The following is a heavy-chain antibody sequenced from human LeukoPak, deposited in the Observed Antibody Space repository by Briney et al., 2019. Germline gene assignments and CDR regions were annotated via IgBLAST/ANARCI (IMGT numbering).Heavy chain of an antibody. J-gene: IGHJ4*02. Sequence: GGSLRLSCAASGFTVSSYSMNWVRQVSGKGLEWVSHISSSGSMIWYGESVKGRFTISRDSAKNSLHLQMNSLRAEDTAVYYCARDPESNWGWDLDYWGQGTLVTVSS. CDR2: ISSSGSMI. CDR1: GFTVSSYS. D-gene: IGHD7-27*01. CDR3: ARDPESNWGWDLDY. V-gene: IGHV3-48*01.